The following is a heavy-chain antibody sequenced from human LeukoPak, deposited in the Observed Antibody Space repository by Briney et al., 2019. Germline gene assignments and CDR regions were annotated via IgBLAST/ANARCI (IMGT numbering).Heavy chain of an antibody. CDR1: GFTFSSYG. CDR3: AKDKDSSGYYFDFSDY. Sequence: GGSLRLSCAASGFTFSSYGMHWVRQAPGKGLEWVAVISYDGSNKYYADSVKGRFTISRDNSKNTLYLQMNSLRAEDTAVYYCAKDKDSSGYYFDFSDYWGQGTLVTVSS. D-gene: IGHD3-22*01. CDR2: ISYDGSNK. V-gene: IGHV3-30*18. J-gene: IGHJ4*02.